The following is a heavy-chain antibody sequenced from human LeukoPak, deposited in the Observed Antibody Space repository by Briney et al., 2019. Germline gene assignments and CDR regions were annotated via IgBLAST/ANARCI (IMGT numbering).Heavy chain of an antibody. V-gene: IGHV4-59*08. CDR3: ARLSIASRVRIFDY. J-gene: IGHJ4*02. CDR1: GGTMSNYY. Sequence: PSETLSLTCTVSGGTMSNYYWSWIRQPPGKGLECIGHIYYSGGNNYKPSLKSRVTISLRTCKNQFSLKLSSVTAADTAVYYCARLSIASRVRIFDYWGQGTLVTVSS. D-gene: IGHD6-6*01. CDR2: IYYSGGN.